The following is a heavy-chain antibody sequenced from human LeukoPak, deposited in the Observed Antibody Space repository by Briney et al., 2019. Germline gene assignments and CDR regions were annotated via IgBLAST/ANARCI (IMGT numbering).Heavy chain of an antibody. CDR3: ASQAYYGSGSFDY. CDR2: IYYSGST. D-gene: IGHD3-10*01. V-gene: IGHV4-59*01. Sequence: SETLSLTCTVSGGSISSYYWSWIRQPPGKGLEWIGYIYYSGSTNYNPSLKSRVTISVDTSKNQFSLKLSSVTAADTAVYYCASQAYYGSGSFDYRGQGTLVTVSS. J-gene: IGHJ4*02. CDR1: GGSISSYY.